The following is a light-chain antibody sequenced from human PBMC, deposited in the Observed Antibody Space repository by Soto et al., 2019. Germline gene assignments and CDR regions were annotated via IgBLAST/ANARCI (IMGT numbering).Light chain of an antibody. CDR3: QSYHSSTPYV. Sequence: LTQPHSVSESPGKTVTISCTRSSGIIASGYVQWYQQRPGSAPTTVIYEDNQRPSGVPDRFSGSIDRSSNSASLTISGLKTEDEADYYCQSYHSSTPYVFGTGTKLTVL. CDR2: EDN. CDR1: SGIIASGY. V-gene: IGLV6-57*03. J-gene: IGLJ1*01.